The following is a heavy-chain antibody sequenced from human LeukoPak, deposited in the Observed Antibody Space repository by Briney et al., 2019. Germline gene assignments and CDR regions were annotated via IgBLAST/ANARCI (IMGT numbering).Heavy chain of an antibody. Sequence: GGSLRLPCAASGFTFSSYGMHWVRQAPGKGLEWVAFIRYDGSNKYYADSVKGRFTISRDNSKNTLYLQMNSLRAEDTAVYYCAKSVVPAAIFWFDPWGQGTLVTVSS. CDR3: AKSVVPAAIFWFDP. D-gene: IGHD2-2*01. CDR1: GFTFSSYG. CDR2: IRYDGSNK. V-gene: IGHV3-30*02. J-gene: IGHJ5*02.